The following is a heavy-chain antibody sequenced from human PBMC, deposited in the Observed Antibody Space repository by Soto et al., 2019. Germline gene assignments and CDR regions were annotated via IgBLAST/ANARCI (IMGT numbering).Heavy chain of an antibody. CDR3: ARGAVVNFDS. D-gene: IGHD3-22*01. J-gene: IGHJ4*02. Sequence: QLQLQESGSGLVKPSQTLSLTCAVSGGSISSGGSSWTWIRQPPGKGLEWIGYIYHSGSTYYHPPLKSRVTISVDRSKNQFSLKLTPVTAADTAVYYCARGAVVNFDSWGQGTLVTVSS. CDR2: IYHSGST. V-gene: IGHV4-30-2*01. CDR1: GGSISSGGSS.